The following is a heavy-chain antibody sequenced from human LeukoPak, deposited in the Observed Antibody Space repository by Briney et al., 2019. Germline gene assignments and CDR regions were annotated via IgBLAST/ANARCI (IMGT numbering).Heavy chain of an antibody. Sequence: ASVKVSCKASGYTFTDFYMHWVRQAPGQGLEWMGWINPNSGGTNYAQKFQGRVTMTRDTSISTAYMELSRLTSDDTAVYYCARDHGSYYYYMDVWGKGTTVTVSS. D-gene: IGHD3-10*01. V-gene: IGHV1-2*02. CDR3: ARDHGSYYYYMDV. J-gene: IGHJ6*03. CDR1: GYTFTDFY. CDR2: INPNSGGT.